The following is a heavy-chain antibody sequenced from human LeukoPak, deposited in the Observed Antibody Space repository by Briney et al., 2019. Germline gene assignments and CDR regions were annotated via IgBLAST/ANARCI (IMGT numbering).Heavy chain of an antibody. CDR3: ARDRYYYDSSGYWKYFDY. CDR2: IIPIFGTA. J-gene: IGHJ4*02. D-gene: IGHD3-22*01. V-gene: IGHV1-69*13. Sequence: GASVKVSCKASGGTFSNYAISWVRQAPGQGLEWMGGIIPIFGTANYAQKFQGRVTITADESTSTAYMELSSLRSEDTAVYYCARDRYYYDSSGYWKYFDYWGQGTLVTVSS. CDR1: GGTFSNYA.